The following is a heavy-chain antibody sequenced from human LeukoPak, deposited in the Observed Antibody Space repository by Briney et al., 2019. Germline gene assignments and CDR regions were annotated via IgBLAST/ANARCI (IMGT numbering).Heavy chain of an antibody. CDR3: ARDIRYSSSWPTGFDP. CDR2: IKQDGSEK. Sequence: PGGSLRLSSAASGFTFRSYRMSWVRQAPGKGLEWVANIKQDGSEKYYVDSVKGRFTISRDNAKNSLYLQMNSLRAEDTAVYYCARDIRYSSSWPTGFDPWGQGTLVTVSS. J-gene: IGHJ5*02. V-gene: IGHV3-7*03. D-gene: IGHD6-13*01. CDR1: GFTFRSYR.